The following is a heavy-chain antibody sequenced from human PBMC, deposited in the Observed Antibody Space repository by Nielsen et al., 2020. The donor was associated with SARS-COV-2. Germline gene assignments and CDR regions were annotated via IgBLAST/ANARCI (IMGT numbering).Heavy chain of an antibody. D-gene: IGHD3-3*01. CDR2: ISYDGSNK. CDR3: ARDLSYYDFWSGYYPKGEGYYGMDV. J-gene: IGHJ6*02. V-gene: IGHV3-30-3*01. Sequence: VRQAPGKGLEWVAVISYDGSNKYYADSVKGRFTIPRDNSKNTLYLQMNSLRAEDTAVYYCARDLSYYDFWSGYYPKGEGYYGMDVWGQGTTVTVSS.